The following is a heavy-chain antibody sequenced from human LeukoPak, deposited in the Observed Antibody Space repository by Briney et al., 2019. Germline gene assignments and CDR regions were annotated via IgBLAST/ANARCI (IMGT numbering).Heavy chain of an antibody. CDR1: GGSFSGYY. D-gene: IGHD4-17*01. V-gene: IGHV4-34*01. CDR3: ARRRHNGAGALKYFDL. CDR2: INHSGST. Sequence: SETLSLTCAVYGGSFSGYYWSWIRQPPGKGLEWIGEINHSGSTNYNPSLKSRVTISVDTSKNQFSLKLSSVTAADTAVYYCARRRHNGAGALKYFDLWGRGTLVTVSS. J-gene: IGHJ2*01.